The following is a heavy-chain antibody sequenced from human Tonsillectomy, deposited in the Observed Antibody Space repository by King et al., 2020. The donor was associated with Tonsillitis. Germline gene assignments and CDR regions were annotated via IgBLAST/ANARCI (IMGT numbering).Heavy chain of an antibody. CDR2: ISYDGSNK. V-gene: IGHV3-30*18. CDR3: GKDLPAVAGMGGADS. D-gene: IGHD6-19*01. Sequence: VQLVESGGGVVQPGRSLRLSCAASGFTFSTYGMHWLRQAPGKGLEWVAVISYDGSNKVYVDSVRGRFTISRDNSENMLYLQMSSLRVEETAVYYCGKDLPAVAGMGGADSWGQGTLVTVSS. J-gene: IGHJ5*01. CDR1: GFTFSTYG.